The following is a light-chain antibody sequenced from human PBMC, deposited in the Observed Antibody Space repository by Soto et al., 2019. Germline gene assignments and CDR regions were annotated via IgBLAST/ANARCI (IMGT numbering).Light chain of an antibody. J-gene: IGKJ2*01. CDR2: GAS. CDR3: QHYGSSSYT. V-gene: IGKV3-20*01. CDR1: QTINSKY. Sequence: EIVLTQSPGTLSLSPGERATLSCRASQTINSKYLAWFQHKTGQAPRLLIYGASTRATGIPDRFSGSGSGADFTLTISRLETEDFALYYCQHYGSSSYTLGQGTKLEIK.